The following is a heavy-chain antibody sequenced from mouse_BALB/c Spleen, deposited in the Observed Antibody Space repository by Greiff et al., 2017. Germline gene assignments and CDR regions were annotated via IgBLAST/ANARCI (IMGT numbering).Heavy chain of an antibody. J-gene: IGHJ3*01. CDR3: TRSTMITTGFAY. V-gene: IGHV6-6*02. Sequence: DVMLVESGGGLVQPGGSMKLSCVASGFTFSNYWMNWVRQSPEKGLEWVAEIRLKSNNYATHYAESVKGRFTISRDDSKSSVYLQMNNLRAEDTGIYYCTRSTMITTGFAYWGQGTLVTVSA. CDR1: GFTFSNYW. CDR2: IRLKSNNYAT. D-gene: IGHD2-4*01.